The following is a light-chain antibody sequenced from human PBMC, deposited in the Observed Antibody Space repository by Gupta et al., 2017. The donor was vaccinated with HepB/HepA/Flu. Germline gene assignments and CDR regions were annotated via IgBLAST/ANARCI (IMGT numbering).Light chain of an antibody. CDR3: QQYDSFPLT. J-gene: IGKJ4*01. CDR2: KAS. V-gene: IGKV1-5*03. Sequence: IQMSQSPSTLSASVGDRVTIPCRASQAIGDWLAWYQQKPGKDPKLLIYKASTLQGGVPWRFSGSGSGTEFTLTISSLQPDDFATYYCQQYDSFPLTFGGGTKVEIK. CDR1: QAIGDW.